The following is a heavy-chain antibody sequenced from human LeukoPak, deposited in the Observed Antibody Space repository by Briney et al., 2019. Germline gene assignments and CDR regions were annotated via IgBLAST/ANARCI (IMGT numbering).Heavy chain of an antibody. CDR1: GFTFSSYA. J-gene: IGHJ4*02. V-gene: IGHV3-23*01. CDR2: ISGSGGST. D-gene: IGHD3-10*01. CDR3: ARSPGSGSYYPFDY. Sequence: GGSLRLSCAASGFTFSSYAMSWVRQAPGKGLEWVSAISGSGGSTYYADSVKGRFTISRDNSKNTLYLQMNSLRAEDTAVYYCARSPGSGSYYPFDYWGQGTLVTVSS.